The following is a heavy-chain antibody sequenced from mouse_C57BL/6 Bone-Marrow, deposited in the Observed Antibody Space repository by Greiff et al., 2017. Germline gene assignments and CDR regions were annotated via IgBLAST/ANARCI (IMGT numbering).Heavy chain of an antibody. V-gene: IGHV5-12*01. CDR3: ARRTYYGSSPWYFDV. Sequence: EVQRVESGGGLVQPGGSLKLSCAASGFTFSDYYMYWVRQTPEKRLEWVAYISNGGGSTYYPDTVKGRFTISRDNAKNTLYLQMSRLKSEDTAMYYCARRTYYGSSPWYFDVWGTGTTVTVSS. D-gene: IGHD1-1*01. CDR2: ISNGGGST. J-gene: IGHJ1*03. CDR1: GFTFSDYY.